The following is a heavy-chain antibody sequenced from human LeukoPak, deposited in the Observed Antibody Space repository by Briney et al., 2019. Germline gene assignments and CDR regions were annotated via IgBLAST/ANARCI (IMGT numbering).Heavy chain of an antibody. Sequence: GGSLRLSCAASGFTFSSYWMSWVRQAPGKGLEWVANIKQDGSEKYYVDSVKGRFTISRDNAKNSLYLQMNSLRAEDTAVYYCARDPWYYGSGSKNYYYYYYMDVWGKGTTVTVSS. CDR2: IKQDGSEK. V-gene: IGHV3-7*01. CDR3: ARDPWYYGSGSKNYYYYYYMDV. J-gene: IGHJ6*03. D-gene: IGHD3-10*01. CDR1: GFTFSSYW.